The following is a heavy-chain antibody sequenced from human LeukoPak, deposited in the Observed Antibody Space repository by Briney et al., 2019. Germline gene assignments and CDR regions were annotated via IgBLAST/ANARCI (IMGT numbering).Heavy chain of an antibody. CDR3: ARDRLGATRHWRIDV. CDR2: IYKSGTP. D-gene: IGHD1-26*01. CDR1: GGSFSSYY. V-gene: IGHV4-4*07. J-gene: IGHJ2*01. Sequence: PSETLSLTCTVSGGSFSSYYWTWIRQPAGKGLEWIGRIYKSGTPNYSPSLESRVTISLDMSKNRFSLSLSSVTAADTAVYYCARDRLGATRHWRIDVWGRGTLVTVSS.